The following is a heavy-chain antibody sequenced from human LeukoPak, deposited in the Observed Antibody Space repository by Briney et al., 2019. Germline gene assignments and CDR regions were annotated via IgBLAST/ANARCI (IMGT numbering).Heavy chain of an antibody. V-gene: IGHV3-23*01. J-gene: IGHJ4*02. D-gene: IGHD3-22*01. CDR2: ISGSGGST. Sequence: GGSLRLSCAASGFTFSSYGMTWVRQAPGKGLEWVSAISGSGGSTYYADSVKGRFTISRDNSKNTLYLQMNSLRAEDTAVYYCAKDGSPYYYDSSGYYHYDYWGQGTLVTVSS. CDR3: AKDGSPYYYDSSGYYHYDY. CDR1: GFTFSSYG.